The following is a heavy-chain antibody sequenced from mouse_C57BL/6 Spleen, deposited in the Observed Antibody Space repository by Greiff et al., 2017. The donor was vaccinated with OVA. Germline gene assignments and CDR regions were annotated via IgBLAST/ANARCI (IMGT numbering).Heavy chain of an antibody. D-gene: IGHD4-1*01. CDR2: IWRDGST. CDR1: GFSFTSYG. CDR3: ARHYWDDYAMDY. V-gene: IGHV2-6-1*01. J-gene: IGHJ4*01. Sequence: VHVVESGPGLVAPSPSLSITCTASGFSFTSYGVHWVRQPPGQGLEWLVVIWRDGSTTYNSALKSRLSISKDNSKSQVYLKMNSLQTDDTAMYDCARHYWDDYAMDYWGQGTSVTVSS.